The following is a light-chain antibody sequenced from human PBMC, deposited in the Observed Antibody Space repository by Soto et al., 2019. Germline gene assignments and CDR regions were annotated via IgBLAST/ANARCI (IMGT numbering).Light chain of an antibody. CDR1: SSNIGSNT. J-gene: IGLJ1*01. Sequence: QSVLTQPPSASGTPGQRVTISCSGSSSNIGSNTVNWYQQRPGTAPKLVIYSINQRPSGVPDRFSGSKSGTSASLAISGLQSEDEADYFCAAWDYSLNGYVFGTGTKLTVL. CDR2: SIN. V-gene: IGLV1-44*01. CDR3: AAWDYSLNGYV.